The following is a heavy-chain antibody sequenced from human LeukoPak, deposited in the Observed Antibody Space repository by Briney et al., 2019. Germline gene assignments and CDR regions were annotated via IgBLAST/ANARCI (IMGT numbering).Heavy chain of an antibody. CDR3: AKDSSANY. CDR2: IKQDGSEK. Sequence: GGSLSLSCEASGYTFSTSWMSWVRQAPGQGLEWVANIKQDGSEKYYVDSVKGRFTISRDNAKNSLYLQMNSLRAEDTAVYYCAKDSSANYWGQGTLVTVSS. CDR1: GYTFSTSW. V-gene: IGHV3-7*04. D-gene: IGHD3-10*01. J-gene: IGHJ4*02.